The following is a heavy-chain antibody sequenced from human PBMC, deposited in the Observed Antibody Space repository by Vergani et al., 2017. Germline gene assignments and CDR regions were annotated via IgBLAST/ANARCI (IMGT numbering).Heavy chain of an antibody. Sequence: QVQLVESGAEVKKPGASVKVSCKASGGTFSSYAISWVRQAPGQGLEWMGRIIPILGIANYAQTFPGRITITADKSTSTAYMELSSLRSEDTAVYYCARVQGRSGSSRDAFDIWGQGTMVTVSS. CDR1: GGTFSSYA. J-gene: IGHJ3*02. D-gene: IGHD1-26*01. V-gene: IGHV1-69*04. CDR3: ARVQGRSGSSRDAFDI. CDR2: IIPILGIA.